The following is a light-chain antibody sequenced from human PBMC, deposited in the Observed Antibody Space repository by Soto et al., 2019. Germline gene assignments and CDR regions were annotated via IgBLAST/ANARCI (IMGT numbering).Light chain of an antibody. V-gene: IGKV3-20*01. J-gene: IGKJ4*01. CDR1: HTISSSY. Sequence: IVLTQSPGTLSLSPGERATLSCRASHTISSSYLAWYKQKPGQAPRILMYGISRRATGIPDRFSGSGSGTDFTLTISRLEPEDFAVYYCHQYGGSPTFGGGTKVDIK. CDR2: GIS. CDR3: HQYGGSPT.